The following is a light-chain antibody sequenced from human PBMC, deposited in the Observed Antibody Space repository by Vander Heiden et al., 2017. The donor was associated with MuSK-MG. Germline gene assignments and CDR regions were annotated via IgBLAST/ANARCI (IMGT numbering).Light chain of an antibody. CDR3: QQYNNWPLTWT. CDR2: GAS. J-gene: IGKJ1*01. V-gene: IGKV3-15*01. Sequence: EIVMTQSPATLSVSPGERATLSCRASQRVSSNLAWYQQKPGQAPRLLIYGASTRATGIPARFSGSGSGTEFTLTISSLQSEDFAVYYCQQYNNWPLTWTYGQGTKVEIK. CDR1: QRVSSN.